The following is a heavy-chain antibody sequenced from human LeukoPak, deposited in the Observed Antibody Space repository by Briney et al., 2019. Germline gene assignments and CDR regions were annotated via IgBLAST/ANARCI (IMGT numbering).Heavy chain of an antibody. CDR2: ISWNSGSI. D-gene: IGHD3-16*01. V-gene: IGHV3-9*01. CDR3: KKNLGGPPDGRVFFGGGGGGVD. Sequence: GGSLRLSCAASGFTFDDYAMHWVRQAPGKGLEWVSGISWNSGSIGYADSVKGRFTISRDNAKNSLYLQMNSLRAEDTALYYWKKNLGGPPDGRVFFGGGGGGVDWGKGTTVTVSS. J-gene: IGHJ6*04. CDR1: GFTFDDYA.